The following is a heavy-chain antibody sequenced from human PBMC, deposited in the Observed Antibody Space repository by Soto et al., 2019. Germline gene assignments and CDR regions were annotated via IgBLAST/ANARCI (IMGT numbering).Heavy chain of an antibody. CDR1: GYSFTSYW. CDR2: IYPGDSDT. J-gene: IGHJ5*02. V-gene: IGHV5-51*01. Sequence: EVQLVQSGAEVKKPGESLKISCKGSGYSFTSYWIGWVRQMPGKGLEWMGIIYPGDSDTRYSPSFQGQVTISADKSISTAYLQWGSLKASDTAMYYCARHVTMVRGVINWFDPWGQGTLVTVSS. D-gene: IGHD3-10*01. CDR3: ARHVTMVRGVINWFDP.